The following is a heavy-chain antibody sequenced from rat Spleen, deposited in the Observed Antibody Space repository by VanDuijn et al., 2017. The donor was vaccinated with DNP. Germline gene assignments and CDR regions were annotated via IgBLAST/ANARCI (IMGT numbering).Heavy chain of an antibody. CDR2: INKDSTSI. CDR3: TKGSHCDY. CDR1: GFNFTDYW. Sequence: EVQLVESGGGLVQPGRSMKLSCAASGFNFTDYWMAWVRQAPGKGLEWIAEINKDSTSINYTPSLKDKFNISRDNAQNTLNLQMRRLGPEDTDIYYCTKGSHCDYWGQGVMVTVSS. V-gene: IGHV4-2*01. J-gene: IGHJ2*01.